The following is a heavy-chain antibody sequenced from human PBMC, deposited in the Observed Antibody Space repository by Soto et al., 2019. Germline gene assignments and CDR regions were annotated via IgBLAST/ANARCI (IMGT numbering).Heavy chain of an antibody. CDR1: GGTFSSYA. Sequence: QVQLVQSGPEVKKPGSSVKVSCKASGGTFSSYAISWVRQAPGQGLEWIGGIIPIFGTANYAQKFQGRVTITADESTSTAYMELSSLRSEDTAVYYCAINNRGIAVAGYFDYWGQGTLVTVSS. J-gene: IGHJ4*02. D-gene: IGHD6-19*01. V-gene: IGHV1-69*01. CDR3: AINNRGIAVAGYFDY. CDR2: IIPIFGTA.